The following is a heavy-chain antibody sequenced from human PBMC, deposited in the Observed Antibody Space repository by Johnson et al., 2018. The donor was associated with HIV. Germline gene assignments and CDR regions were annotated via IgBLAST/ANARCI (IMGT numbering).Heavy chain of an antibody. V-gene: IGHV3-30*04. Sequence: QVLLVESGGGVMQPGKSLRLSCEASGFTFRSYAMHWVRQAPGKGLEWVAVITYDGRNKYYADSVKGRFIIFRDNSKNLTNLQMNSLRAEDTAVYYCAKDRRQSSWELLDDAFDIWGQGTMVTVSS. CDR3: AKDRRQSSWELLDDAFDI. CDR1: GFTFRSYA. CDR2: ITYDGRNK. J-gene: IGHJ3*02. D-gene: IGHD1-26*01.